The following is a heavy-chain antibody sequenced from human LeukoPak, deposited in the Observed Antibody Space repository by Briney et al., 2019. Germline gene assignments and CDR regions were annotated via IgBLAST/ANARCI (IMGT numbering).Heavy chain of an antibody. CDR1: GGSFSGYY. CDR2: INHSGST. J-gene: IGHJ6*03. Sequence: SETLSLTCAVYGGSFSGYYWSWIRQPPGKGLEWIGEINHSGSTNYNPSLKSRVTISVDTSKNQFSLKLSSVTAADTAVYYCARDTYGSGAYYMDVWGKGTTVTISS. D-gene: IGHD3-10*01. V-gene: IGHV4-34*01. CDR3: ARDTYGSGAYYMDV.